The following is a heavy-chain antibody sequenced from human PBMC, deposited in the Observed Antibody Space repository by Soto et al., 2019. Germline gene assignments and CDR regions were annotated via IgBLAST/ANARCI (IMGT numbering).Heavy chain of an antibody. CDR1: GFTFSTYL. CDR2: ISGAGGST. Sequence: EAQVLESGGGLVQPGGSLRLSCLASGFTFSTYLMGWVRRAPGKGLEWVSGISGAGGSTSYADSVKGRFTISRDNSKNTLYLQMNSLRAEDTAVYYCTKGWGDYWGQGTLVTVSS. V-gene: IGHV3-23*01. J-gene: IGHJ4*02. D-gene: IGHD3-16*01. CDR3: TKGWGDY.